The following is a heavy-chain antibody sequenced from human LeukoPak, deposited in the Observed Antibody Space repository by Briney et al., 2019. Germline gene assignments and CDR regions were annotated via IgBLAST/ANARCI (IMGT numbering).Heavy chain of an antibody. Sequence: GGSLRLSCAASGFTFSSYWMSWVRQAPGKGLEWVANIKQDGGEKYCVDSVKGRFTISRDNAKNSLYLQMNSLRAEDTAVYYCARYWYCSSTSCYHFDYWGQGTLVTVSS. D-gene: IGHD2-2*01. CDR1: GFTFSSYW. CDR3: ARYWYCSSTSCYHFDY. J-gene: IGHJ4*02. V-gene: IGHV3-7*01. CDR2: IKQDGGEK.